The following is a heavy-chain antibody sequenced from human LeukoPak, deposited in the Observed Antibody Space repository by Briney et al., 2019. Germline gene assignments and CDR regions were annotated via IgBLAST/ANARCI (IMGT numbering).Heavy chain of an antibody. D-gene: IGHD3-9*01. CDR2: ISYDGSNK. CDR3: AKDRTVTGYLFYYYYGMDV. CDR1: GFTFSSYG. J-gene: IGHJ6*02. V-gene: IGHV3-30*18. Sequence: PGRSLRLSCAASGFTFSSYGMHWVRQAPGKGLEWVAVISYDGSNKYYADSVKGRFTISRDNSKNTLYLQMNSLRAEDTAVYYCAKDRTVTGYLFYYYYGMDVWGQGTTVTVSS.